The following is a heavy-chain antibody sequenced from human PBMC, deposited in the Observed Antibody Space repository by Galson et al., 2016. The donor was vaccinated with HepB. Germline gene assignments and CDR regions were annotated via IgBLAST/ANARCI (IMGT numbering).Heavy chain of an antibody. J-gene: IGHJ4*02. CDR2: ISGTGGTT. D-gene: IGHD3-3*01. V-gene: IGHV3-23*01. CDR1: GFTFSNYA. CDR3: AKGDDFWSGYYGGL. Sequence: SLRLSCAASGFTFSNYAMSWVRQAPGKGLEWVSGISGTGGTTYYADSVKGRFTISRDNSKKTLYLRMNSLRAEDTAVYYCAKGDDFWSGYYGGLWGQGTLVTVSS.